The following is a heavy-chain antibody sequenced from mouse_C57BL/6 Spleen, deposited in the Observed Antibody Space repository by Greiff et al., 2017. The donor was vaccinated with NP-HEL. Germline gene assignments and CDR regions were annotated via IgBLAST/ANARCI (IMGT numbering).Heavy chain of an antibody. V-gene: IGHV1-61*01. J-gene: IGHJ2*01. CDR2: IYPSDSET. Sequence: QVQLKQPGAELVRPGSSVKLSCKASGYTFTSYWMDWVKQRPGQGLEWIGNIYPSDSETHYNQKFKDKATLTVDKSSSTAYMQLSSLTSEDSAVYYCARESYYGSSPFDYWGQGTTLTVSS. D-gene: IGHD1-1*01. CDR1: GYTFTSYW. CDR3: ARESYYGSSPFDY.